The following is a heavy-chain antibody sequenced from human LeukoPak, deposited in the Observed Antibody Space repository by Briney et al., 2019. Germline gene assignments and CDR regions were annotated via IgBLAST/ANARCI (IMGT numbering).Heavy chain of an antibody. CDR1: GGSFSGYY. V-gene: IGHV4-34*01. CDR2: INHSGST. CDR3: ARDPLGTNN. D-gene: IGHD3-16*01. J-gene: IGHJ4*02. Sequence: SETLSLTCAVYGGSFSGYYWSWIRQPPGKGLEWIGEINHSGSTYYNPSLKSRVTISVDTSKNQFSLKLSSVTAADTAVYYCARDPLGTNNWGQGILVTVSS.